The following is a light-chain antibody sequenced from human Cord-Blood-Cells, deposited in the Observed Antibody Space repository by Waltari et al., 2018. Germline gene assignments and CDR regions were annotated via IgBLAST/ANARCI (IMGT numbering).Light chain of an antibody. CDR3: QKYNSALT. Sequence: DIQMTQSPSSLSASVGDRVTITCRARQGISNYLAWNQQKPGKVPKLLSYAASTLQSGVPSRFSGSGSGTDFTLTISSLQPEDVATYYCQKYNSALTFGGGTKVEIK. J-gene: IGKJ4*01. V-gene: IGKV1-27*01. CDR2: AAS. CDR1: QGISNY.